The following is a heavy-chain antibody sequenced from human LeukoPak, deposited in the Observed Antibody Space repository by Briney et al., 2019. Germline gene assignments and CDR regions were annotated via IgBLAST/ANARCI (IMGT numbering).Heavy chain of an antibody. CDR2: IDHSGST. V-gene: IGHV4-38-2*02. D-gene: IGHD3-22*01. J-gene: IGHJ4*02. CDR1: GFTFSSYE. CDR3: ARDRGYDYDSSGTTELDY. Sequence: GSLRLSCAASGFTFSSYEMNWVRQAPGKGLEWTGSIDHSGSTYYNPSLKSRITISVDTSKNQFSLKLSSVTAADTAVYYCARDRGYDYDSSGTTELDYWGQGTLVTVSS.